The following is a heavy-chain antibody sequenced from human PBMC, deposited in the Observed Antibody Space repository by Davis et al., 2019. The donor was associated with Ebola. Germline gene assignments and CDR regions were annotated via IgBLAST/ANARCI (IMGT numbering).Heavy chain of an antibody. J-gene: IGHJ4*02. CDR3: ARSTAMVR. D-gene: IGHD5-18*01. Sequence: GESLKISCAASGFTFSSYAMSWVRQAPGKGLEWVSSISSSSSYIYYADSVKGRFTISRDNSKNTLYLQMNSLRAEDTAVYYCARSTAMVRWGQGTLVTVSS. V-gene: IGHV3-21*01. CDR1: GFTFSSYA. CDR2: ISSSSSYI.